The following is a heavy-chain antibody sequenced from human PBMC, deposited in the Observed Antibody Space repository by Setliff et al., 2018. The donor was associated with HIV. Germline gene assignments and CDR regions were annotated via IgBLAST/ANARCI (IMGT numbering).Heavy chain of an antibody. CDR2: SYPTGST. D-gene: IGHD2-8*01. CDR3: ARDGYGTNGVCLGGYFDY. J-gene: IGHJ4*02. Sequence: SETLSLTCTVSGGSISSGSYYWSWIRQPAGKGLEWIGRSYPTGSTNYNPSLKSRVTISVDTSTNQFSLKLNSVTAADTAVYYCARDGYGTNGVCLGGYFDYLGQGTL. V-gene: IGHV4-61*02. CDR1: GGSISSGSYY.